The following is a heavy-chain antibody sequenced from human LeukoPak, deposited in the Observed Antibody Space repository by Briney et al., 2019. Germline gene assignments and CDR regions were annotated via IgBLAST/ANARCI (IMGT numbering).Heavy chain of an antibody. J-gene: IGHJ5*01. CDR1: GFTFNSYS. D-gene: IGHD2-2*01. CDR2: ISDDETYK. CDR3: AKDRHAPGRYCSSTTCFPFDS. V-gene: IGHV3-30-3*01. Sequence: GGSLRLSCAASGFTFNSYSMHWVRQAPGKGLEWVTAISDDETYKFYADSVKGRFTISRDNSKSTLYLQMNSLRAEDTAVYYCAKDRHAPGRYCSSTTCFPFDSWGQGTLVTVSS.